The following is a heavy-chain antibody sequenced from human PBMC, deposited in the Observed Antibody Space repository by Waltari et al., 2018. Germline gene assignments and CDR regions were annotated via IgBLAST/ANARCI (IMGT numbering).Heavy chain of an antibody. Sequence: QVQLVQSGAEVKKPGASVKVSCKASGYTFTSYAMHWVRQAPGQRLEWMGWINAGNGNTKYSQKFQGRVTITRDTSASTAYMELSSLRSEDTAVYYCARVAQRTYRSPVPGRDYYYGMDVWGQGTTVTVSS. CDR1: GYTFTSYA. V-gene: IGHV1-3*01. CDR2: INAGNGNT. D-gene: IGHD1-1*01. CDR3: ARVAQRTYRSPVPGRDYYYGMDV. J-gene: IGHJ6*02.